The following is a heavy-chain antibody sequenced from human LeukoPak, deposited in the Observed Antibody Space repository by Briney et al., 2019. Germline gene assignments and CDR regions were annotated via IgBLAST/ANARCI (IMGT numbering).Heavy chain of an antibody. J-gene: IGHJ4*02. CDR1: GGSISSGDYY. D-gene: IGHD3-10*01. V-gene: IGHV4-39*07. CDR2: INHSGST. Sequence: SETLSLTCTVSGGSISSGDYYWSWIRQPPGKGLEWIGEINHSGSTNYNPSLKSRVTISEDTSKNQFSLKLSSVTAADTAVYYCARGRENHGPFPYYYGSGSPPRPFDYWGQGTLVTVSS. CDR3: ARGRENHGPFPYYYGSGSPPRPFDY.